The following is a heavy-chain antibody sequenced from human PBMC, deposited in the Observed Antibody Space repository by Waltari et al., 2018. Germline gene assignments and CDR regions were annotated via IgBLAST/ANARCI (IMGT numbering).Heavy chain of an antibody. CDR3: AKDGDYSLPGYDAFDV. J-gene: IGHJ3*01. CDR1: GLTFTKYG. Sequence: VYLVESGGGVVQPGGSLRLSCLASGLTFTKYGMHWGRQSPGKGLEWVAFLSDYGNKIYDADSVRGRFTISRDNPNNILYLQMNSLRPEDTSIYYCAKDGDYSLPGYDAFDVWGQGTVVTVSS. V-gene: IGHV3-30*02. CDR2: LSDYGNKI. D-gene: IGHD4-17*01.